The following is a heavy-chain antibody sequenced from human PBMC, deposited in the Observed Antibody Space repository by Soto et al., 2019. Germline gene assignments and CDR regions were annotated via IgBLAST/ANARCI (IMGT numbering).Heavy chain of an antibody. CDR3: ARDGVSKMATMDAFDI. Sequence: ASVKVSCKASGYTFTSYGISWVRQAPGQGLEWMGWISAYNGNTNYAQKLQGRVTMTTDTSTSTAYMELRSLRSDDTAVYYCARDGVSKMATMDAFDIWGQGTMVTVSS. CDR1: GYTFTSYG. J-gene: IGHJ3*02. D-gene: IGHD5-12*01. V-gene: IGHV1-18*01. CDR2: ISAYNGNT.